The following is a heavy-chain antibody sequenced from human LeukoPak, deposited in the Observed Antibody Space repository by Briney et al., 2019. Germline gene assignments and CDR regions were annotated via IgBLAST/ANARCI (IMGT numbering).Heavy chain of an antibody. CDR3: AKGYDILTGYLDY. D-gene: IGHD3-9*01. CDR2: ITWDGRRI. V-gene: IGHV3-43*01. CDR1: GFTLDDYT. J-gene: IGHJ4*02. Sequence: PGGSLRLSCAVSGFTLDDYTMYWVRQAPGKGLEWVSLITWDGRRIHYADSVKGRFTIFKDHSKNSLHLEMTSLSSEDSGLYYRAKGYDILTGYLDYWGQGTLVTVSS.